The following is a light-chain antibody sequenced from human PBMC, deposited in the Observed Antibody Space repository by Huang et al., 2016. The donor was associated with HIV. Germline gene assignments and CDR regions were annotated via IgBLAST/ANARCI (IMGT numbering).Light chain of an antibody. CDR1: QSVSTY. CDR3: QQSYSTPFYT. J-gene: IGKJ2*01. Sequence: DILMTQSPSSLSASVGDRVTITCLASQSVSTYLKWYQQKPGKAPKLLIYAASSLQRWVPSRFSGSGSGTDFTLTISSLQPDDFATYYCQQSYSTPFYTFGQGTKLEIK. V-gene: IGKV1-39*01. CDR2: AAS.